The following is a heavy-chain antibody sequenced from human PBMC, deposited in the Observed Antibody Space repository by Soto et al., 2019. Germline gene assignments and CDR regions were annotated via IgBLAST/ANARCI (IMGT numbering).Heavy chain of an antibody. V-gene: IGHV3-23*01. Sequence: GGSLRLSCAASGFTFSSYAMSWVRQAPGKGLEWVSAISGSGGSTYYADSVKGRFTISRDNSKNTLYLQMNSLRDEDTAVYYCAKERCSSKSTRLCYGMDVWGQGNMVTVSS. CDR2: ISGSGGST. CDR1: GFTFSSYA. CDR3: AKERCSSKSTRLCYGMDV. D-gene: IGHD2-2*01. J-gene: IGHJ6*02.